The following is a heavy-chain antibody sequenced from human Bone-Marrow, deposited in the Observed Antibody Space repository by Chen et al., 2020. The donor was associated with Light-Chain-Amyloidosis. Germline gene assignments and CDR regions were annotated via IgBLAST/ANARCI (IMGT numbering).Heavy chain of an antibody. J-gene: IGHJ4*02. CDR1: GYTFPNYW. D-gene: IGHD5-12*01. Sequence: EVQLKQSGPEVKKPGESLKISCTGSGYTFPNYWIGWVRQMPGKGLEWMGVIYPDDSDARYSPSFEGQVTISADKSITTAYLQWRSLKASDTAMYYCARRRDGYNFDYWGQGTLVTVSS. CDR3: ARRRDGYNFDY. V-gene: IGHV5-51*01. CDR2: IYPDDSDA.